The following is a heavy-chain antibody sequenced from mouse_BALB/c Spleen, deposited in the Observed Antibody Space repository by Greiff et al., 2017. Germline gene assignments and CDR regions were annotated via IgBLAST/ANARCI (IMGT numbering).Heavy chain of an antibody. CDR1: GFNIKDTY. CDR2: IDPANGNT. J-gene: IGHJ4*01. V-gene: IGHV14-3*02. D-gene: IGHD4-1*02. CDR3: ARYNWDGDYYAMDY. Sequence: EVKVVESGAELVKPGASVKLSCTASGFNIKDTYMHWVKQRPEQGLEWIGRIDPANGNTKYDPKFQGKATITADTSSNTAYLQLSSLTSEDTAVYYCARYNWDGDYYAMDYWGQGTSVTVSS.